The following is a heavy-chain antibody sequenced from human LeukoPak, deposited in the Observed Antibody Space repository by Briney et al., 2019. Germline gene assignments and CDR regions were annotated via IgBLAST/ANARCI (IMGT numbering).Heavy chain of an antibody. CDR1: GGSISSYY. V-gene: IGHV4-59*01. CDR3: VRHPRGGPYFDY. CDR2: IYYSGST. D-gene: IGHD3-16*01. Sequence: PSETLSLTCTVSGGSISSYYWSWIRQPPGKGLEWIGYIYYSGSTNYNPSLKSRGTISVDTSNNQFSLKLTSVTAADTGVYYCVRHPRGGPYFDYWGQGTLVTVSS. J-gene: IGHJ4*02.